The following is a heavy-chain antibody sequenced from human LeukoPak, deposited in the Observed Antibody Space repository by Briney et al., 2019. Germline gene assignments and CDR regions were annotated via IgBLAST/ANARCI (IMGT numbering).Heavy chain of an antibody. CDR2: ISGSGGST. J-gene: IGHJ6*02. D-gene: IGHD3-9*01. Sequence: GGSLRLSCAASGFTFSSYAMSWVRQAPGKGLEWVSAISGSGGSTYHADSVKGRFTISRDNSKNTLYLQMNSLRAEDTAVYYCAKDIDLVYDILTEDMDVWGQGTTVTVSS. CDR3: AKDIDLVYDILTEDMDV. CDR1: GFTFSSYA. V-gene: IGHV3-23*01.